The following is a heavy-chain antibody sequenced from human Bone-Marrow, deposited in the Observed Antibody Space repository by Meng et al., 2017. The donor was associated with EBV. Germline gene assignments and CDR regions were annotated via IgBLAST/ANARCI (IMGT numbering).Heavy chain of an antibody. CDR3: ARLDGSGFVDY. J-gene: IGHJ4*02. CDR2: IYYSGST. V-gene: IGHV4-39*01. CDR1: GCSISSSSSD. D-gene: IGHD3-10*01. Sequence: LQVQVSAPGLVQPSDTLSLLCTVSGCSISSSSSDWGWIRQPPGKGLEWIGSIYYSGSTYYNPSLKSRVTISVDTSKNQFSLKLSSVTAADTAVYYCARLDGSGFVDYWGQGTLVTVSS.